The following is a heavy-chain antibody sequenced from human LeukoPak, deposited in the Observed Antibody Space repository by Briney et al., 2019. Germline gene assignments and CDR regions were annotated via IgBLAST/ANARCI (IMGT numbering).Heavy chain of an antibody. Sequence: QTLSLTSAISGDSVSSNGASWNWIRQSPSRGLEWLGRTYYRSQQWHSDYAPAVKGRITLNPDTSKNQFSLQRNSMTPEDTAVYYCGRETDFGVVTNWGQGTLVTVSS. CDR2: TYYRSQQWHS. J-gene: IGHJ4*02. D-gene: IGHD3-3*01. V-gene: IGHV6-1*01. CDR3: GRETDFGVVTN. CDR1: GDSVSSNGAS.